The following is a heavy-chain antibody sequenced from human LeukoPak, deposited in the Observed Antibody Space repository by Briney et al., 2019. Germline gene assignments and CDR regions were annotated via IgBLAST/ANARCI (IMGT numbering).Heavy chain of an antibody. CDR1: GGSISSYY. CDR2: IYYSGST. CDR3: ARHSDGYNQGGAFDI. V-gene: IGHV4-59*08. J-gene: IGHJ3*02. Sequence: SETLSLTCTVSGGSISSYYWSWIRQPPGKGLEWIGYIYYSGSTNYNPSLKSRVTISVDTSKNQFSLKLSSVTAADTAVYYCARHSDGYNQGGAFDIWGQGTMVTVSS. D-gene: IGHD5-24*01.